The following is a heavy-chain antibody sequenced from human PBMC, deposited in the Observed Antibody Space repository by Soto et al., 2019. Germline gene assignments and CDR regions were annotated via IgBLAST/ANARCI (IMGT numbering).Heavy chain of an antibody. D-gene: IGHD6-19*01. Sequence: QITLKESGPTLVKPTQTLTLTCTFSGFSLSTSGVGVGWIRQPPGKALEWLALIYWDDDKRYSPSLKSRLTIHQDTSKNQVVHTRTNMDPVDTAKDYCSRDSSGWTFDYWGQGTLVTLSS. CDR1: GFSLSTSGVG. CDR3: SRDSSGWTFDY. CDR2: IYWDDDK. V-gene: IGHV2-5*02. J-gene: IGHJ4*02.